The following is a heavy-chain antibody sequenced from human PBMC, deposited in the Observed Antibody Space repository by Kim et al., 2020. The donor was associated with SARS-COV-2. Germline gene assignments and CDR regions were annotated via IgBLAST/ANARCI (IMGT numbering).Heavy chain of an antibody. Sequence: YSQKFQGRVTNTRDTSASTAYMELSSLRSEDTAVYYCARVNTMVRGGFDPWGQGTLVTVSS. J-gene: IGHJ5*02. V-gene: IGHV1-3*01. CDR3: ARVNTMVRGGFDP. D-gene: IGHD3-10*01.